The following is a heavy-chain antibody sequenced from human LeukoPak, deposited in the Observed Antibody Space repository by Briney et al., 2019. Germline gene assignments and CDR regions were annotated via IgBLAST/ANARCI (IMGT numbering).Heavy chain of an antibody. D-gene: IGHD2-8*02. J-gene: IGHJ4*02. CDR2: ISWNSGSI. V-gene: IGHV3-9*01. CDR1: GFTFDDYA. CDR3: AKLGPPGGY. Sequence: GRSLRLSCAASGFTFDDYAMHWVRQAPGKGLEWVSGISWNSGSIGYADSVEGRFTISRDNAKNSLYLQMNSLRAEDTALYYCAKLGPPGGYWGQGTLVTVSS.